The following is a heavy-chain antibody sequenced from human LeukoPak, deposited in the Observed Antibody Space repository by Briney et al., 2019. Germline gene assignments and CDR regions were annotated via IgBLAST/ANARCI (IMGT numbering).Heavy chain of an antibody. CDR1: GFTFDDYA. Sequence: GGSLRLSCAASGFTFDDYAMHWVRQAPGKGPEWVSGISWNSGSIGYADSVKGRFTISRDNAKNSLYLQMNSLRAEDMALYYCAKDQRSGYSSSWNAFDIWGQGTMVTVSS. CDR3: AKDQRSGYSSSWNAFDI. J-gene: IGHJ3*02. V-gene: IGHV3-9*03. D-gene: IGHD6-13*01. CDR2: ISWNSGSI.